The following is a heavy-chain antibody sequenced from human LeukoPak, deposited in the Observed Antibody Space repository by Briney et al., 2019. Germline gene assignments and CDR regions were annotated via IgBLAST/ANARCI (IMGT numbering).Heavy chain of an antibody. Sequence: SVKVSCKASGGTFSSYAISWVRQAPGQGLEWMGRIIPILGIANYAQKFQGRVTITADKSTSTAYMELSSLRSEDTAVYYCARVSGGGDLIDYWGQGTLVTVSS. CDR2: IIPILGIA. CDR1: GGTFSSYA. J-gene: IGHJ4*02. D-gene: IGHD3-10*01. CDR3: ARVSGGGDLIDY. V-gene: IGHV1-69*04.